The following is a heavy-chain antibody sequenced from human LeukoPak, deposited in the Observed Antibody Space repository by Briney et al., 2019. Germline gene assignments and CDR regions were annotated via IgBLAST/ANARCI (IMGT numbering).Heavy chain of an antibody. V-gene: IGHV5-51*01. J-gene: IGHJ3*02. CDR2: IYPGDSDT. CDR3: GSPHASYSAKYHPPKSFDI. D-gene: IGHD2-21*01. CDR1: GYRFTSYW. Sequence: GESLKISCKGSGYRFTSYWIGWVRPMPGKGLEWMGIIYPGDSDTRYSPSFQGQVTISADKSISPAYLQWSSLKASDTALSYCGSPHASYSAKYHPPKSFDIWGQGTMVTVSS.